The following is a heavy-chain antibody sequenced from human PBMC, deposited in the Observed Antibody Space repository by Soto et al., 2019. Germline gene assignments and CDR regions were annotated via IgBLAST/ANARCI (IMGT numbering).Heavy chain of an antibody. CDR1: GGSISGYY. J-gene: IGHJ4*02. CDR2: ISYSGST. CDR3: ARERSNYYFDY. V-gene: IGHV4-59*01. Sequence: PSETLSLTCTVSGGSISGYYWSWIRQPPGKGLEWIGYISYSGSTNYNPSLKSRITISVDTSKNQFSLKLSSVTAADTAVYYCARERSNYYFDYWGQGTLVTVSS.